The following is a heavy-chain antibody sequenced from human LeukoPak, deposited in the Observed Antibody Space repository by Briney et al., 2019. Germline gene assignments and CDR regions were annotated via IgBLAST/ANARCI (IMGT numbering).Heavy chain of an antibody. J-gene: IGHJ6*02. V-gene: IGHV3-23*01. CDR2: ISGSGGST. CDR1: GFTFSSYA. CDR3: AKSSVVPVPPGVYYYYYGVDV. D-gene: IGHD2-15*01. Sequence: PGGSLRLSCAASGFTFSSYAMSWVRQAPGKGLEWVSAISGSGGSTYYADSVKGRFTISRDNCKNSLYLQMNSLRAEDTAVYYCAKSSVVPVPPGVYYYYYGVDVWGQGTTGTVSS.